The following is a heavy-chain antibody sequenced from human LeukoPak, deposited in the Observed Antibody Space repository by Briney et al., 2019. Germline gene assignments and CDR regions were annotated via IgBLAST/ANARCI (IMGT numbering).Heavy chain of an antibody. V-gene: IGHV4-59*11. CDR1: GGSISSHY. CDR3: ARDRWGDFDY. D-gene: IGHD4-23*01. CDR2: IYYSGST. Sequence: SETLSLTCTVSGGSISSHYWSWIRQPPGKGLEWIGYIYYSGSTNYNPSLKSRVTISVDTSKNQFSLKLSSVTAADAAVYYCARDRWGDFDYWGQGTLVTVSS. J-gene: IGHJ4*02.